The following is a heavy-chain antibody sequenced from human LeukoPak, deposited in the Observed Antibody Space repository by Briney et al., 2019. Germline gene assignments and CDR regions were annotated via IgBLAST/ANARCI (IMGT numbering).Heavy chain of an antibody. CDR1: GYSFTSYH. V-gene: IGHV1-8*01. J-gene: IGHJ3*02. CDR2: MNPNSGNT. D-gene: IGHD6-13*01. Sequence: ASVKVSCKASGYSFTSYHINWVRQATGQGLEWMGWMNPNSGNTAYALKFQGRVTMTRNTFIRTVYMELSSLRSEDTAVYYCARDLSRGYRSSWYPFDIWGQGTLVTVSS. CDR3: ARDLSRGYRSSWYPFDI.